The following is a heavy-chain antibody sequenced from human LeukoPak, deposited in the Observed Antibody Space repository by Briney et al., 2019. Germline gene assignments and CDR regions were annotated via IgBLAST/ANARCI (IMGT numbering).Heavy chain of an antibody. V-gene: IGHV1-69*04. Sequence: ASVKVSCKASGGTFSSYAISWVRQAPGQGLEWMGRIIPILGIANYAQKFQGRVTITADNSTSTAYMELSSLRSEDTAVYYCARDRVVVTGYYYYGMDVWGQGTTVTVSS. CDR1: GGTFSSYA. D-gene: IGHD2-15*01. CDR3: ARDRVVVTGYYYYGMDV. J-gene: IGHJ6*02. CDR2: IIPILGIA.